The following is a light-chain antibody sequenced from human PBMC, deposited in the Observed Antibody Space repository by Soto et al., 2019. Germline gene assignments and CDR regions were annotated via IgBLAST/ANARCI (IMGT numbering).Light chain of an antibody. CDR3: QQYNFYWT. CDR1: QTVSTW. J-gene: IGKJ1*01. CDR2: GAS. Sequence: DIQMTQSPSTLPASVGDRVTITCRASQTVSTWLAWYQQKPGKVPKLLISGASRLESGVPSRFSGSGSGTEFTLTISSLQPDDFATYYCQQYNFYWTSGQGTKVEIK. V-gene: IGKV1-5*03.